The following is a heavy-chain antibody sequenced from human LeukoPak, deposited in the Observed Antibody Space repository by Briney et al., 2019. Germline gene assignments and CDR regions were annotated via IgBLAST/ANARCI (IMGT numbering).Heavy chain of an antibody. CDR3: ARGPQGKSGSPPYYFDY. J-gene: IGHJ4*02. CDR1: GFTFSSYG. Sequence: GGSLRLSCAASGFTFSSYGMHWVRQAPGKGLEWVSVIYSGGSTYYTDSVKGRFTISRDNSKNTLYLQMNSLRAEDTAVYYCARGPQGKSGSPPYYFDYWGQGTLVTVSS. V-gene: IGHV3-66*01. CDR2: IYSGGST. D-gene: IGHD1-26*01.